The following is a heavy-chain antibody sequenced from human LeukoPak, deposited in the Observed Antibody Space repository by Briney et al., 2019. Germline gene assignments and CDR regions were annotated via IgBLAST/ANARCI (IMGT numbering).Heavy chain of an antibody. CDR1: GFTFSSYA. CDR3: AKRPNYYDSSGYPY. CDR2: ISGSGGST. D-gene: IGHD3-22*01. Sequence: GGSLRLSCAASGFTFSSYAMSWVRQAPGKGLEWVSAISGSGGSTYYADSVRGRFTISRDNSKTTLYLQMNSLRAEDTAVYYCAKRPNYYDSSGYPYWGQGTLVTVSS. J-gene: IGHJ4*02. V-gene: IGHV3-23*01.